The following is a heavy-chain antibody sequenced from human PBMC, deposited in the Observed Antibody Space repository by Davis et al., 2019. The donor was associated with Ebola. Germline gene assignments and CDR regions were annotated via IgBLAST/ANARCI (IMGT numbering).Heavy chain of an antibody. Sequence: PGGSLRLSCAASGFTFSAYYMSWIRQAPGKGLEWVANIKHDGSESFYVDSVKGRFTMSRDNDKKSVSLQMNNLRAEDTAVYYCARAGTSTSRDYWGQGTLVTVSS. CDR3: ARAGTSTSRDY. D-gene: IGHD2-2*01. V-gene: IGHV3-7*01. J-gene: IGHJ4*02. CDR1: GFTFSAYY. CDR2: IKHDGSES.